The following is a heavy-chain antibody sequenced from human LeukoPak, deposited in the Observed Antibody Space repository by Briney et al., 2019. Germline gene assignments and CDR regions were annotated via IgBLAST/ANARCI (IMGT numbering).Heavy chain of an antibody. V-gene: IGHV1-8*01. CDR3: ARASDSSGYYLFSSYYYYGMDV. Sequence: ASVKVSCKASGYTFTSYDINWVRQATGQGLEWMGWMNPNSGNTGYAQKFQGRVTMTRNTSISTAYMELSSLRSEDTAVYYCARASDSSGYYLFSSYYYYGMDVWGQGTTVTASS. D-gene: IGHD3-22*01. J-gene: IGHJ6*02. CDR1: GYTFTSYD. CDR2: MNPNSGNT.